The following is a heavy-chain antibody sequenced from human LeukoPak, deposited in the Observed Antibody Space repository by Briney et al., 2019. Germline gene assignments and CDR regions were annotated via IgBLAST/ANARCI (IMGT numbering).Heavy chain of an antibody. Sequence: SETLSLTCTGSGGSISSYYWSWIRQPAGKGLEWIGRIYTSGSTNYNPSLKSRVTMSVDTSKNQFSLKLSSVTAADTAVYYCARNYGSGSYYIGYNWFDPWGQGTLVTVSS. CDR2: IYTSGST. D-gene: IGHD3-10*01. CDR3: ARNYGSGSYYIGYNWFDP. V-gene: IGHV4-4*07. J-gene: IGHJ5*02. CDR1: GGSISSYY.